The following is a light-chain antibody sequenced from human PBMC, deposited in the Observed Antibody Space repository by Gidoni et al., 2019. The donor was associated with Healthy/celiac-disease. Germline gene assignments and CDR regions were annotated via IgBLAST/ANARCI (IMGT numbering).Light chain of an antibody. J-gene: IGKJ2*01. CDR1: QSVSSN. CDR3: QQYNNWPYT. Sequence: PGERATLSCRASQSVSSNLAWYQQKPGQAPRLLIYGASTRATGIPARFSGSGSGTEFTLTISSLQSEDFAVYYCQQYNNWPYTFGQGTKLEIK. CDR2: GAS. V-gene: IGKV3-15*01.